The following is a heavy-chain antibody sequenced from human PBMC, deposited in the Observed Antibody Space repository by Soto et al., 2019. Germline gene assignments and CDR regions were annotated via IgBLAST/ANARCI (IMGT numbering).Heavy chain of an antibody. V-gene: IGHV3-30-3*01. CDR2: ISYDGSNK. Sequence: PGGSLRLSCAACGFTFSSYAMHWVRQAPGKGLEWVAVISYDGSNKYYADSVKGRFTISRDNSKNTLYLQMNSLRAEDTAVYYCARDVSLNYWGQGTLVTVSS. CDR1: GFTFSSYA. CDR3: ARDVSLNY. J-gene: IGHJ4*02.